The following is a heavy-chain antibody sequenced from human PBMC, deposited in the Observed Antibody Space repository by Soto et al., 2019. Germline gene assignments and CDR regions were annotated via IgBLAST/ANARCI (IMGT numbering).Heavy chain of an antibody. V-gene: IGHV4-39*01. CDR2: IYGTGNT. J-gene: IGHJ6*02. D-gene: IGHD6-13*01. CDR1: GGSITSSSY. Sequence: QLQLQESGPGLVKPSETLSLSCTVSGGSITSSSYWGWIRQPPGKGLEWIGSIYGTGNTYYNPSLKGRVTISADTSTNQFSLNLISVTAADTAVYYCRSSSRYSTDVWGQGATVTVSS. CDR3: RSSSRYSTDV.